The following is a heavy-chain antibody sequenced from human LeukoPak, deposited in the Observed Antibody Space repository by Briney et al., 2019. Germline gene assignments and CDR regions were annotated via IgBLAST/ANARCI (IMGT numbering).Heavy chain of an antibody. CDR3: ARVPRGGARFDP. CDR1: GYTFSSYD. D-gene: IGHD3-16*01. CDR2: MNPKSGNT. J-gene: IGHJ5*02. V-gene: IGHV1-8*01. Sequence: GASVKVSCTASGYTFSSYDINWVRQATGQGLEWMGWMNPKSGNTGYGQKFQGRVTMTRNTSIGTSYMELRSLRPEDTALYYCARVPRGGARFDPWGQGTLVTVSS.